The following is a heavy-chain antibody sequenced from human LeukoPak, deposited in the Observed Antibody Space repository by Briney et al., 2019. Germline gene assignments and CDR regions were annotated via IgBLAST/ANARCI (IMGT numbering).Heavy chain of an antibody. Sequence: APVKVSCKASGYTFTSYYMHWVRQAPGQGLEWMGIINPSGGSTSYAQKFQGRVTMTRDTSTSTVYMELSSLRSEDTAVYYCARDSIRNNALDYWGQGTLVTVSS. J-gene: IGHJ4*02. CDR3: ARDSIRNNALDY. CDR1: GYTFTSYY. V-gene: IGHV1-46*01. CDR2: INPSGGST. D-gene: IGHD1/OR15-1a*01.